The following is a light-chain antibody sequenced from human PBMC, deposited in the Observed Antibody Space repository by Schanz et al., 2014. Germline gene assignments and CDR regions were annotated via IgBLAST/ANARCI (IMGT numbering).Light chain of an antibody. V-gene: IGKV3D-15*01. J-gene: IGKJ2*01. CDR2: GAS. CDR3: QQYNNWRT. CDR1: QSVSSN. Sequence: EIVMTQSPATLSVSPGERATLSCRASQSVSSNLAWYQQKSGQAPRRLIYGASTRATGIPARFSGSGSGTEFTLTISSLQSEDSAVYYCQQYNNWRTFGQGTKLEIK.